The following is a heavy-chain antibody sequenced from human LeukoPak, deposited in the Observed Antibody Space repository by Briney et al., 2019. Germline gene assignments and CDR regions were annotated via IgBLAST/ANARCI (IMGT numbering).Heavy chain of an antibody. CDR3: AADPVTIYAFDI. J-gene: IGHJ3*02. Sequence: GGSLRLSCAASGFTVSSNYMSWVRQAPGKGLEWVSIIYSGGSTFYADSVKGGFTISRDNSKNTLYLQMNSLRAEDTAVYYCAADPVTIYAFDIWGQGTMVTVSS. V-gene: IGHV3-53*01. D-gene: IGHD3-10*01. CDR2: IYSGGST. CDR1: GFTVSSNY.